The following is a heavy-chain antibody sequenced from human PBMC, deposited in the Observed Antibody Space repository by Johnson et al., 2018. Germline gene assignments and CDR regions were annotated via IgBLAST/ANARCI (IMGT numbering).Heavy chain of an antibody. CDR1: GVSISSGHYY. CDR3: ARGRAGYESPGFLDYYYMDV. J-gene: IGHJ6*03. V-gene: IGHV4-30-4*01. CDR2: IYDSGNS. Sequence: QVRLQESGPGLVKPSQTLSLTCAVSGVSISSGHYYWTWIRQPPGQGLEWIGYIYDSGNSYCNPSRESPVTISLDTTENHFSLRLTSVTAADTAVYFCARGRAGYESPGFLDYYYMDVWGKGTTVTVSS. D-gene: IGHD3-22*01.